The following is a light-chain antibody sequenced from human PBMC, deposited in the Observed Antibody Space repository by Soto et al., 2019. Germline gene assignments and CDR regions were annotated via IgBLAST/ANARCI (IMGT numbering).Light chain of an antibody. CDR1: QGINNY. Sequence: DIQMTQSPSSLSASVGDSVAITFRASQGINNYLAWYQQKPGKVPVLLIYSASTLKSGVPSRFSGRGAGTDFTLTISSLQPEDFATYYCQKYDRAPRTFGQGTKVDIK. V-gene: IGKV1-27*01. CDR3: QKYDRAPRT. CDR2: SAS. J-gene: IGKJ1*01.